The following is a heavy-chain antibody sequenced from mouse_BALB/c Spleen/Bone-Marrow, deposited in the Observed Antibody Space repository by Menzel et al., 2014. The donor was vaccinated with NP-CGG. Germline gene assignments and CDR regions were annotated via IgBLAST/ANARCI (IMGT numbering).Heavy chain of an antibody. CDR2: IYPGSGST. V-gene: IGHV1-77*01. CDR1: GFTFTDYV. J-gene: IGHJ2*01. D-gene: IGHD1-1*01. Sequence: VMLVESGPELVKPGASVKMSCKASGFTFTDYVIGWVKQRTGQGLEWIGEIYPGSGSTYYNEKFKGKATLTADKSSNTAYMQLSSLTSEDSAVYFCDYYGSSYFDYWGQGTTLPVSS. CDR3: DYYGSSYFDY.